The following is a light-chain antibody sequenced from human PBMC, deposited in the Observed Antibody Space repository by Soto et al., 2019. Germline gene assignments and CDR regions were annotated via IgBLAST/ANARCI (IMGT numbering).Light chain of an antibody. CDR3: SSYASGNSFV. V-gene: IGLV2-8*01. J-gene: IGLJ1*01. Sequence: QSALTQPPSASGSPGQSVTISCTGTSSDVGPYGYVSWFQHHPGKAPKLIISEVSKRPSGVPDRFSGSKSGNTASLTVSGLQAEDEADYYCSSYASGNSFVFGTGTKLTVL. CDR2: EVS. CDR1: SSDVGPYGY.